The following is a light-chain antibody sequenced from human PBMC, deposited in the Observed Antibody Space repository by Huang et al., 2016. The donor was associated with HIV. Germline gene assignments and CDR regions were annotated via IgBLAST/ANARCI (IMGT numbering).Light chain of an antibody. CDR3: MQGSDLPT. CDR2: EVS. CDR1: QSLLHGDGKTY. J-gene: IGKJ1*01. V-gene: IGKV2-29*02. Sequence: DIVMTQTPLPLSVTPGQPASISCKSSQSLLHGDGKTYLYWYVKKSGQSPQLLMYEVSSRFAGVPERVSGSGSGTDFTLRISRVEAEDVGVYYCMQGSDLPTFGQGTKVEI.